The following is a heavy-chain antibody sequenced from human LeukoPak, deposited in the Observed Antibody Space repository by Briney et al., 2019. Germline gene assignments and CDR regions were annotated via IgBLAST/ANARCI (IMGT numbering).Heavy chain of an antibody. CDR1: GFTVSSNY. CDR2: IYSGGST. Sequence: PGGSLRLSCAASGFTVSSNYMSWVRQAPGKGLEWVSVIYSGGSTYYSDSVKGRFTISRDNSKNTLYLQMNSLRGEDTAVYYCARFITMVRGRGFDYWGQGTLVTVSS. CDR3: ARFITMVRGRGFDY. V-gene: IGHV3-66*01. J-gene: IGHJ4*02. D-gene: IGHD3-10*01.